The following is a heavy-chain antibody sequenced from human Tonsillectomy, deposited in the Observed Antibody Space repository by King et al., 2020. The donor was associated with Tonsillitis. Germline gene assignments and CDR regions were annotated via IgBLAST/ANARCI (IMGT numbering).Heavy chain of an antibody. D-gene: IGHD5-18*01. CDR3: ARLGYSYGYEGYYYYMDV. V-gene: IGHV4-31*01. J-gene: IGHJ6*03. CDR2: IYYSGST. Sequence: VQLQESGPGLVKPSQTLSLTCTVSGGSISSAVYYWSWIRQHPGKGLEWIGYIYYSGSTYYNPSLKSLVTISVDTSKNPFSLNLSSVTAADTAGYYCARLGYSYGYEGYYYYMDVWGKGTTVTVSS. CDR1: GGSISSAVYY.